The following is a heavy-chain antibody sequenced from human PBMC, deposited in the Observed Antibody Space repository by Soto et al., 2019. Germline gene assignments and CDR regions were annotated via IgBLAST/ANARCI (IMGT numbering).Heavy chain of an antibody. CDR3: ERGSLRARMDV. J-gene: IGHJ6*02. V-gene: IGHV1-69*13. CDR1: GGTFSSYA. Sequence: SVKVSCKASGGTFSSYASSWVRQAPGQGREWMGGIIPVFGTANYAQKVQGRVTITADEYTSTAYMELSSLRSEDTAVYYCERGSLRARMDVWGQGTKVTVSS. CDR2: IIPVFGTA.